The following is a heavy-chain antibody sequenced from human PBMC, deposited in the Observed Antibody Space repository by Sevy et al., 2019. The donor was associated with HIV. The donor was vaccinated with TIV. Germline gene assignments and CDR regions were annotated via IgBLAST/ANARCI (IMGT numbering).Heavy chain of an antibody. CDR1: GFIFSSYA. Sequence: GGYLRLSCVASGFIFSSYAMSWVRQAPGKGLEWVSAISGGSDDIFYADSVKGRFTFSRVNSKDTLYLQMNSLRAEDTAVHYCAKRGPAWSFDYWGQGTLVTVSS. CDR2: ISGGSDDI. CDR3: AKRGPAWSFDY. V-gene: IGHV3-23*01. J-gene: IGHJ4*02. D-gene: IGHD2-8*02.